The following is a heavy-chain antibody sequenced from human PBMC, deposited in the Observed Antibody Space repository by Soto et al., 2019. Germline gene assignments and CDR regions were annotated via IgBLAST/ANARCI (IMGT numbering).Heavy chain of an antibody. CDR3: ARHQYYYDSSGYTLDY. CDR1: SGSISSSTYY. D-gene: IGHD3-22*01. V-gene: IGHV4-39*01. CDR2: VYYSGST. J-gene: IGHJ4*02. Sequence: ASETLSLTCTVSSGSISSSTYYWGWIRQPPGKGLEWIGSVYYSGSTYYNPSLKSRVTISVDTSNNQFSLKLNSVTAADTAVYYCARHQYYYDSSGYTLDYWGQGTLVTVSS.